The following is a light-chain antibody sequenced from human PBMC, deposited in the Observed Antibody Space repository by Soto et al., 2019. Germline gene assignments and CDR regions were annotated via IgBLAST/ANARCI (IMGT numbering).Light chain of an antibody. CDR1: SSDVGGYNY. V-gene: IGLV2-14*01. CDR3: SSYTSSSTLDVV. J-gene: IGLJ2*01. CDR2: DVS. Sequence: QSVLTQPASVSGSPGQSITISCTGTSSDVGGYNYVSWYQQHPGKAPKLMIYDVSNRPSGVSNRFSGSKSGNTASLTISGLPAEDEADYYCSSYTSSSTLDVVFGGGTKVTVL.